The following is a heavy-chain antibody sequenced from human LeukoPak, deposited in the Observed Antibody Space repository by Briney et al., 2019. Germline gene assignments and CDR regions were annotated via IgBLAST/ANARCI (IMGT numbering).Heavy chain of an antibody. CDR1: GFTLSDYY. CDR2: ISTTGTTI. Sequence: PGGSLGLSCAASGFTLSDYYIDWVRQTPGKGLEWISYISTTGTTIHYADSVKGRFAISRDNAKSSLYLQMNSLRDEDTAVYYCARVWQDYSGVDYWGQGTLVTVSS. J-gene: IGHJ4*02. CDR3: ARVWQDYSGVDY. V-gene: IGHV3-11*04. D-gene: IGHD2-21*01.